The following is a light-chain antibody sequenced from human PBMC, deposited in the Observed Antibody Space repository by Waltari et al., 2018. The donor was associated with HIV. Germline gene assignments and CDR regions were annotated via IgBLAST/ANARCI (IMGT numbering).Light chain of an antibody. Sequence: QSALTQPRSVSGSPGQSVPISCTGTSRDVGAYNYVSWYQQHPGKAPNLMIYDVNKRPSGVPDRFSGSKSGNTASLTISGLQAEDEADYYCCSYAGSYTYVFGTGTKVTVL. V-gene: IGLV2-11*02. J-gene: IGLJ1*01. CDR2: DVN. CDR3: CSYAGSYTYV. CDR1: SRDVGAYNY.